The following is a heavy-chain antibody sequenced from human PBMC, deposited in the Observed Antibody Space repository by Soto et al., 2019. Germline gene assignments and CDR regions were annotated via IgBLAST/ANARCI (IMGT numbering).Heavy chain of an antibody. D-gene: IGHD3-16*01. Sequence: GTSVKFSGNASGGTFTSYDINWVRQATGQVLECIGWMRPNSGNAGYAQKFQGRVTMTRNTSISTAYMELSSLRSEDTAVYYCGAGLCFYGLNVSAQATTVHDSS. V-gene: IGHV1-8*01. CDR2: MRPNSGNA. CDR1: GGTFTSYD. CDR3: GAGLCFYGLNV. J-gene: IGHJ6*02.